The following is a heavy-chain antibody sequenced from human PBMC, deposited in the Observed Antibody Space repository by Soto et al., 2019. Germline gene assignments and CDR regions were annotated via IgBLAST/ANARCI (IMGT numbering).Heavy chain of an antibody. J-gene: IGHJ4*02. V-gene: IGHV4-59*01. CDR2: IYYSGST. CDR3: ESYFNSDNYYALDY. D-gene: IGHD1-26*01. CDR1: GGSISSYY. Sequence: ASETLSLTCTVSGGSISSYYWSWIRQPPGKGLEWIGYIYYSGSTNYNPSLESRVIISVHTSKKQFSLQLSYVTAADTAVYFCESYFNSDNYYALDYWGQGTLVTVSS.